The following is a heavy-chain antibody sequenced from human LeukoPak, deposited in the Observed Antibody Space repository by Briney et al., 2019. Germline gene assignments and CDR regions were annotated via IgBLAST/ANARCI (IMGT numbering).Heavy chain of an antibody. CDR3: ARRVVASYYFDY. Sequence: SETLSLTCTVSGYSISSGYYWGWIRQPPGKGLEWIGSIYHSGSTYYNPSLKSRVTISVDKSKNQFSLKLSSVTAADTAVYYCARRVVASYYFDYWGQGTLVTVSS. V-gene: IGHV4-38-2*02. J-gene: IGHJ4*02. CDR1: GYSISSGYY. CDR2: IYHSGST. D-gene: IGHD2-15*01.